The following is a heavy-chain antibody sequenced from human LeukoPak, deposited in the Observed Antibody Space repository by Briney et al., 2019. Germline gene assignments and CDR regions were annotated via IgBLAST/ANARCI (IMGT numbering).Heavy chain of an antibody. V-gene: IGHV3-23*01. Sequence: GGSLRLSCAASGFTFSSYAMSWVRQAPGKGLEWVSAISGSGGSTYYADSVKGRFTISRDNPKNTLYLQMNSLRAEDTAVYYCAKSLHLYLRSGSFDYWGQGTLVTVSS. CDR1: GFTFSSYA. J-gene: IGHJ4*02. CDR2: ISGSGGST. D-gene: IGHD3-10*01. CDR3: AKSLHLYLRSGSFDY.